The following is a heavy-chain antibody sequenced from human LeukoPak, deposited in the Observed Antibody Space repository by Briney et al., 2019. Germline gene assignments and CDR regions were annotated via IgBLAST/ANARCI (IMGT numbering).Heavy chain of an antibody. Sequence: SETLSLTCAVYGGSFSGYYWSWIRQPPGKGLEWIGEINHSGSTNYNPSLKSRVTISVDTFKNQFSLKLSSVTAADTAVYYCARLPGYSYGMIDFDYWGQGTLVTVSS. D-gene: IGHD5-18*01. CDR3: ARLPGYSYGMIDFDY. J-gene: IGHJ4*02. CDR1: GGSFSGYY. CDR2: INHSGST. V-gene: IGHV4-34*01.